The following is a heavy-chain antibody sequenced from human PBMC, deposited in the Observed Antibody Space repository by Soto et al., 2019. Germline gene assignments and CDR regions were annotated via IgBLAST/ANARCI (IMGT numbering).Heavy chain of an antibody. Sequence: GASVKVSCXASGYTFTGYYMHWVRQAPGQGLEWMGWINPNSGGTNYAQKFQGWVTMTRDTSISTAYMELSRLRSDDTAVYYCASTGRWSRIYGMDVWGQGTTVTVSS. V-gene: IGHV1-2*04. CDR2: INPNSGGT. J-gene: IGHJ6*02. CDR3: ASTGRWSRIYGMDV. D-gene: IGHD3-3*01. CDR1: GYTFTGYY.